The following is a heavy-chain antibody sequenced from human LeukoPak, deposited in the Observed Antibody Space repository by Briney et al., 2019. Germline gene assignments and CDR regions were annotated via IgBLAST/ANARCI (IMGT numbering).Heavy chain of an antibody. D-gene: IGHD6-6*01. CDR1: GYTFTSYD. V-gene: IGHV1-8*03. J-gene: IGHJ4*02. CDR2: MNPNSGNT. Sequence: EASVKVSCKASGYTFTSYDINWVRQATGQGLEWMGWMNPNSGNTGYAQKFQGRVTITRNTSISTAYMELSSLRSEDTAVYYCARGSYSSSPFFDYWGQGTLVTVSS. CDR3: ARGSYSSSPFFDY.